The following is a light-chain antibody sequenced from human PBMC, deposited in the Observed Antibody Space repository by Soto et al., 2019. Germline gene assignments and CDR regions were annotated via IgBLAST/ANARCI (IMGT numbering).Light chain of an antibody. CDR3: QQYDFSLRT. V-gene: IGKV3-20*01. Sequence: DILLTQSPATLSLSPGERATLSCMASQSVSNFLAWYQQKPGQAPRLLIYGASSGASGIPDRFSGSGSGTDFTLTISRLEPEDFAVYYCQQYDFSLRTFGQGTKVDIK. CDR2: GAS. J-gene: IGKJ1*01. CDR1: QSVSNF.